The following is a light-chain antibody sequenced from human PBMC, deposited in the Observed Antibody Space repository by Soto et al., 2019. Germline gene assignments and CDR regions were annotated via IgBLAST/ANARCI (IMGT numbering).Light chain of an antibody. CDR1: SSDVGGYNY. V-gene: IGLV2-8*01. Sequence: QSALTQPPSASASPGQSVTISCTGTSSDVGGYNYVSWYQQHPGKAPKLMIYEVNKRPSGVPDRFSGSKSGNTASLTVSGLQTEDEADYYCSSYAGSNNLVFGGGTQLTVL. CDR3: SSYAGSNNLV. J-gene: IGLJ2*01. CDR2: EVN.